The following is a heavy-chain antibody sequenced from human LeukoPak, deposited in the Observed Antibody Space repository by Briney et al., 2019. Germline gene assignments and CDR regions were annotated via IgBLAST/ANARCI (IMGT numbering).Heavy chain of an antibody. CDR2: ISAYNGNT. J-gene: IGHJ4*02. Sequence: ASVKVSCTASGYTFTSYGISWVRQAPGQGLEWMGWISAYNGNTNYAQKLQGRVTMTTDTSTSTAYMELRSLRSDDTAVYYCARDDNGYSSGWYWGGFGYWGQGTLVTVSS. D-gene: IGHD6-19*01. CDR3: ARDDNGYSSGWYWGGFGY. CDR1: GYTFTSYG. V-gene: IGHV1-18*01.